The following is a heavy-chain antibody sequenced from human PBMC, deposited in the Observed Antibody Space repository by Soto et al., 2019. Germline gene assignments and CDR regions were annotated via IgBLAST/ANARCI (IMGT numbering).Heavy chain of an antibody. Sequence: QVQLQESGPGLVKPSGTLSLTCAVSGGSISSSNWWNWVRQPPGKGLEWIGEIYHSGSTNYCPSLKIRVTISVDKSKNQFSLNVSSVTAADTAVYYCARGNYGMDVWGQGTTVTVSS. CDR1: GGSISSSNW. CDR2: IYHSGST. V-gene: IGHV4-4*02. CDR3: ARGNYGMDV. J-gene: IGHJ6*02. D-gene: IGHD3-10*01.